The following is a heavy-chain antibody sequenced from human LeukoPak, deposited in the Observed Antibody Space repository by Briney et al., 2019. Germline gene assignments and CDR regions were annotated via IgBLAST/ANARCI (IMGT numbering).Heavy chain of an antibody. V-gene: IGHV3-53*01. D-gene: IGHD6-19*01. CDR3: ARTIVVAGTDWFDP. J-gene: IGHJ5*02. CDR1: GFTVSSNY. CDR2: IYSDGST. Sequence: GGSLRLSCAASGFTVSSNYMSWVRQAPGKGLEWVSVIYSDGSTYYADSVKGRFTISRDNSKNTLYLQMNSLRAEDTAVYYCARTIVVAGTDWFDPWGQGTLVTVS.